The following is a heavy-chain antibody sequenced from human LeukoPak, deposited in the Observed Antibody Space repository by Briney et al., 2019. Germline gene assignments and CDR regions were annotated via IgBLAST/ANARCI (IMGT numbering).Heavy chain of an antibody. V-gene: IGHV3-13*01. CDR1: GFTFSSHD. D-gene: IGHD4-17*01. CDR3: ARGSGPGVTTIDS. Sequence: PGGSLRLSCAASGFTFSSHDMHWVRQAPGKGLEWVSAFHTDGGTYYLDSVKGRFTISREDAKNSLYLQMNTLRAGDTAVYYCARGSGPGVTTIDSWGQGTLVIVSS. J-gene: IGHJ4*02. CDR2: FHTDGGT.